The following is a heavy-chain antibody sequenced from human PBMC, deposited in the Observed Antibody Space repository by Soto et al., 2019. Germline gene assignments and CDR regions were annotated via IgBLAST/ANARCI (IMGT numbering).Heavy chain of an antibody. Sequence: QVQLVQSGDEVKKPGASVKDSCKASGYIFVNYGIAWVRQAPGQGREWMGWISPYTGNTHSASKVQGRLTMTTDTSTSTSYMELGCLTSDDTAVYYCVMVDNYVTPTPQDVWGQGTTVTVSS. CDR3: VMVDNYVTPTPQDV. CDR2: ISPYTGNT. V-gene: IGHV1-18*01. D-gene: IGHD3-16*01. CDR1: GYIFVNYG. J-gene: IGHJ6*02.